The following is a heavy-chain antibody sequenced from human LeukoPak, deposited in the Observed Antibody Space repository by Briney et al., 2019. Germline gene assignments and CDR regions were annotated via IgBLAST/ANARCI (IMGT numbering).Heavy chain of an antibody. CDR1: GGSFSGYY. Sequence: PSETLSLTCAVYGGSFSGYYWSWIRQPSGKGLEWIGEINDSGSVNCNPSLKNRVTLSVDTSKNQFSLWLSSVAAADTAVYYCARRLVDSGASQVSDDWGQGTLVTVSS. D-gene: IGHD2-15*01. V-gene: IGHV4-34*01. J-gene: IGHJ4*02. CDR2: INDSGSV. CDR3: ARRLVDSGASQVSDD.